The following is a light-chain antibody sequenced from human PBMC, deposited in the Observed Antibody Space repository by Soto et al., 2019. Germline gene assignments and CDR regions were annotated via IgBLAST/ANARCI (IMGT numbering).Light chain of an antibody. CDR1: QSVSSSY. CDR2: GAS. CDR3: QQYGSSPLWT. J-gene: IGKJ1*01. Sequence: EIVLTQSPGTLSLSPGERATLSCRASQSVSSSYLAWYQQKPGQAPRLLIYGASSRATGIPDRFSGSGSGTDFTLTISRPEPEDFAVYYCQQYGSSPLWTLGPGTKVDIK. V-gene: IGKV3-20*01.